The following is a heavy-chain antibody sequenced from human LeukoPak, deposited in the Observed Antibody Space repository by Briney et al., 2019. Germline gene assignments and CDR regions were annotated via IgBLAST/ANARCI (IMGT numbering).Heavy chain of an antibody. CDR3: AKHAGSYYYYSMDV. CDR2: MSSGTGST. Sequence: GGSLRLSCAASGFTFSNYAMTWVRQAPGKGLEWVSGMSSGTGSTYYADSVKGRFTISRDNSKNTRYLQMNSLRAEDTAVYYCAKHAGSYYYYSMDVWGQGTTVTVSS. J-gene: IGHJ6*02. D-gene: IGHD3-10*01. V-gene: IGHV3-23*01. CDR1: GFTFSNYA.